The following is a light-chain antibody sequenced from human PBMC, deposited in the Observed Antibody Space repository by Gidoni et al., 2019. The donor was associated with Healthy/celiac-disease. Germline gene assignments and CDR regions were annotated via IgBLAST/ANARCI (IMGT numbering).Light chain of an antibody. CDR2: WAS. J-gene: IGKJ4*01. Sequence: DIVVTQSPASLAVSLGERATIICKSSRSVLYSSNNKNYLAWYQQKPGQPPKLLIYWASTRESGVPERFSGSGSGTDFTLTISSLQTEDVAVYYCQQYYSTLPSFXGXTKVEIK. CDR1: RSVLYSSNNKNY. CDR3: QQYYSTLPS. V-gene: IGKV4-1*01.